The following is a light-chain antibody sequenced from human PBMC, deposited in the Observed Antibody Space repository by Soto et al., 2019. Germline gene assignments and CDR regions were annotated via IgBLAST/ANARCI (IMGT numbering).Light chain of an antibody. V-gene: IGKV1-13*02. CDR3: QQFNSYPLT. Sequence: AIQLTQSPSSLSASVGDRVTITCRASQGISSALAWYQQKPGKAPKLLIYDASTLESGVPSTFTGSGSGTDFTLTISSLQPEDFATYYCQQFNSYPLTFGQGTRLEIK. CDR2: DAS. CDR1: QGISSA. J-gene: IGKJ5*01.